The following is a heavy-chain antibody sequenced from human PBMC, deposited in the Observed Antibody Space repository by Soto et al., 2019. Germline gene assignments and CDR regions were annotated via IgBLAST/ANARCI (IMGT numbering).Heavy chain of an antibody. D-gene: IGHD5-12*01. CDR3: ARELSAYSYGPGEVD. V-gene: IGHV4-30-4*01. J-gene: IGHJ4*02. Sequence: PSETLSLTCTVSGGSVSSRNYFWTWIRQPPGKALEWIGYIDYSGRTSFNPSLKSRVFISIDVSRNQFFLTLTAMTSADTAMYYCARELSAYSYGPGEVDCGQGTLVTVSS. CDR2: IDYSGRT. CDR1: GGSVSSRNYF.